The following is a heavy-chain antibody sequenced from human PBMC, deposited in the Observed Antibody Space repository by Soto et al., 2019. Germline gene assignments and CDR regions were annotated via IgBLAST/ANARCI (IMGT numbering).Heavy chain of an antibody. J-gene: IGHJ6*03. D-gene: IGHD6-19*01. CDR2: ISAYNGNT. V-gene: IGHV1-18*01. Sequence: QDQLVQSGVEVKKPGASVKVSCKASGYSFTNYGITWVRQAPGQGFEWMGWISAYNGNTNYAQKFQGRVTMTTDRSTSTAYLELGSLRSDDTAVYYCARDRGVAPPVAGNTHYYYYMDVWGKGTTVTVSS. CDR3: ARDRGVAPPVAGNTHYYYYMDV. CDR1: GYSFTNYG.